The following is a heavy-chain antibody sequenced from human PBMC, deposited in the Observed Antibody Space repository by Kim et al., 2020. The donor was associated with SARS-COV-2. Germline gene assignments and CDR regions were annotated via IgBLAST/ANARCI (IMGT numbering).Heavy chain of an antibody. V-gene: IGHV1-18*01. Sequence: ASVKVSCKASGYTFTSYGISWVRQAPGQGLEWMGWISAYNGNTNYAQKLQGRVTMTTDTSTSTAYMELRSLRSDDTAVYYCAREGDGYNLDYYGMDVWGQGTTVTVSS. CDR2: ISAYNGNT. CDR1: GYTFTSYG. D-gene: IGHD5-12*01. CDR3: AREGDGYNLDYYGMDV. J-gene: IGHJ6*02.